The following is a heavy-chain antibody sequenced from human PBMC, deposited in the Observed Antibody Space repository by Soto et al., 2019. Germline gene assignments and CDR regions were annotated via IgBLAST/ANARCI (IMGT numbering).Heavy chain of an antibody. CDR1: GYTFTSYG. D-gene: IGHD3-16*01. J-gene: IGHJ6*02. Sequence: QVQLVQSGAEVKKPGASVKVSCKPSGYTFTSYGVSWVRQAPGQGLEWMGWISGHNGNTNYAQKFQGRVTMTTDTTTSTAYKELRGLRSDDTAVYYCARDHGGHGLLDVWGQGTTVTVSS. V-gene: IGHV1-18*01. CDR3: ARDHGGHGLLDV. CDR2: ISGHNGNT.